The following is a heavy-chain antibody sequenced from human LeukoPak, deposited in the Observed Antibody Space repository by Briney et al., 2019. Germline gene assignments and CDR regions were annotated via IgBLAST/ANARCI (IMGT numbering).Heavy chain of an antibody. J-gene: IGHJ6*03. CDR2: IKQDGSEK. D-gene: IGHD3-10*01. V-gene: IGHV3-7*01. Sequence: GGSLRLSCAASRFTFGSSWMSWVRQAPGKGLEWVANIKQDGSEKYYVGSVKGRFTISRDNAKNSLYLQMNSLRAEDTAVYYRARDKPVTMVRGVILTNYYYYMDVWGKGTTVTISS. CDR3: ARDKPVTMVRGVILTNYYYYMDV. CDR1: RFTFGSSW.